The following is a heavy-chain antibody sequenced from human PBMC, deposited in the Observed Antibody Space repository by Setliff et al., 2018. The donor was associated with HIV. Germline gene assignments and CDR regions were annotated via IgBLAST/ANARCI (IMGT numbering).Heavy chain of an antibody. V-gene: IGHV4-4*07. D-gene: IGHD3-10*01. Sequence: SETLSLTCTVSGGSVSNYYWTWIRQSAGKGLEWIGHINTSGSTKYNPSLKSRLTMSVDSSGNQFSLTLTSVTAADTALYYCAREGGQGYSGSGSFYHRNFDLWGRGTLVTVSS. CDR3: AREGGQGYSGSGSFYHRNFDL. J-gene: IGHJ2*01. CDR1: GGSVSNYY. CDR2: INTSGST.